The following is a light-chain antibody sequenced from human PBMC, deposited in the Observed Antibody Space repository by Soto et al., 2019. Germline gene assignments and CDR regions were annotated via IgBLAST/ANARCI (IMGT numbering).Light chain of an antibody. CDR1: SRDVGGYNY. V-gene: IGLV2-23*03. CDR2: EGT. J-gene: IGLJ1*01. CDR3: CSYAGTATV. Sequence: QSALTQPASVSGSPGQSITISCTGTSRDVGGYNYVSWFRQHPGEAPKLIVYEGTKRPSGVSNRFSGSKSGNPASLTISGLQAEDEANYYCCSYAGTATVFGTGTKLTVL.